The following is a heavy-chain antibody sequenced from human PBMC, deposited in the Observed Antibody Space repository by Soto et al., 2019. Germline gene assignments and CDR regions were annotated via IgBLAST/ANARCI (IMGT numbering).Heavy chain of an antibody. CDR2: IYYSGST. Sequence: SETLSLTCTVSVGSISGYWWSWIRQPPGKGLEWIGYIYYSGSTNYNPSLKSRITISVDMSKNQFSLRLRSVTAADTAVYYCAGTYYDFWSGSTSFDYWGQGTLVTVSS. CDR1: VGSISGYW. J-gene: IGHJ4*02. D-gene: IGHD3-3*01. V-gene: IGHV4-59*12. CDR3: AGTYYDFWSGSTSFDY.